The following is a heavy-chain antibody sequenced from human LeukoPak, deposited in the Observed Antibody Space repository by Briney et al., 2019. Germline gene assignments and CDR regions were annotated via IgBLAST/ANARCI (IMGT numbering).Heavy chain of an antibody. Sequence: ASVKVSCKASGYTFTSYGISWVRQAPGQGLEWMGWISAYNGNTNYAQKLQGRVTMTTDTSTSTAYMELRGLRSDDTAVYYCARDDYDSSGAHLDYWGQGTLVTVSS. J-gene: IGHJ4*02. CDR1: GYTFTSYG. CDR3: ARDDYDSSGAHLDY. V-gene: IGHV1-18*01. D-gene: IGHD3-22*01. CDR2: ISAYNGNT.